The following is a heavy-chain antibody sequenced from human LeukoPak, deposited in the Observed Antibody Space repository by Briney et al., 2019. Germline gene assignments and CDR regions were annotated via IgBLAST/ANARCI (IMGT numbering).Heavy chain of an antibody. CDR2: IRYDGSNK. Sequence: PGGSLRLSCAASGFTFSSYGMHWVRQAPGKGLEWVAFIRYDGSNKYYADSVKGRFTISRDNSKNTLYLQMNSLRAEDTAAYYCAKDHYDFWSGYRLYYYYYMDVWGKGTTVTVSS. CDR3: AKDHYDFWSGYRLYYYYYMDV. D-gene: IGHD3-3*01. J-gene: IGHJ6*03. CDR1: GFTFSSYG. V-gene: IGHV3-30*02.